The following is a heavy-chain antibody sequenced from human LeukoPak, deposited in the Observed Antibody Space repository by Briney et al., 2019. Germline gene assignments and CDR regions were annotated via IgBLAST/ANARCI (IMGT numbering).Heavy chain of an antibody. J-gene: IGHJ4*02. D-gene: IGHD3-16*02. CDR3: AKDSYDYVWGSYRQSYYFDY. CDR2: ISGSGGST. V-gene: IGHV3-23*01. CDR1: GFTLSSYA. Sequence: GRSLSLSCAASGFTLSSYAMSWVRQAPGKGLEWVSAISGSGGSTYYADSVKGRFHISRDNSKNTLYLQMNSLRAEDTAVYYCAKDSYDYVWGSYRQSYYFDYWGQGTLVTVSS.